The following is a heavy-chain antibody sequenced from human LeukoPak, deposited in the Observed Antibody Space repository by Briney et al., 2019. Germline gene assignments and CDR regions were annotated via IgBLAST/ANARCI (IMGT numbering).Heavy chain of an antibody. D-gene: IGHD3-3*01. J-gene: IGHJ4*02. CDR1: GYTFTGYY. CDR3: ARRYDFWSGYPTAFDY. V-gene: IGHV1-2*02. Sequence: ASVKVSCRASGYTFTGYYMYWVRQAPGQGLEWMGFINPNTGGTIYAQKFQARVTMTRDTSISTAYMELRGLISDDTAVYYCARRYDFWSGYPTAFDYWGQGTLVTVSS. CDR2: INPNTGGT.